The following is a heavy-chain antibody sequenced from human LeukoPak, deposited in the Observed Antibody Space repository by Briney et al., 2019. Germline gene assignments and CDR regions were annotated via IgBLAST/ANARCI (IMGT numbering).Heavy chain of an antibody. J-gene: IGHJ6*03. CDR2: IYPGDSDT. V-gene: IGHV5-51*01. Sequence: GESLKISCKGSGYSFTSYWIGWVRQMPGKGLEWMGIIYPGDSDTRYSPSFQGQVTISADKSISAAYLQWSSLKASDTAMYYCARTTARVVVVVGYYYMDVWGKGTTVTVSS. D-gene: IGHD2-15*01. CDR1: GYSFTSYW. CDR3: ARTTARVVVVVGYYYMDV.